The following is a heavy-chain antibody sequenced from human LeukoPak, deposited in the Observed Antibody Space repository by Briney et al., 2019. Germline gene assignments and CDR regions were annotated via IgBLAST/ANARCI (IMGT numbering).Heavy chain of an antibody. CDR3: ARGVGGSYLFDY. CDR1: GFTFSNYD. CDR2: IWYDGTNK. V-gene: IGHV3-33*01. J-gene: IGHJ4*02. D-gene: IGHD1-26*01. Sequence: PGGSLRLSCAASGFTFSNYDMHWVRQAPGKGLEWVAVIWYDGTNKYYADSVKGRFTISRDNSKNTLYLQMNSLRAEGTAVYYCARGVGGSYLFDYWGQGTLVTVSS.